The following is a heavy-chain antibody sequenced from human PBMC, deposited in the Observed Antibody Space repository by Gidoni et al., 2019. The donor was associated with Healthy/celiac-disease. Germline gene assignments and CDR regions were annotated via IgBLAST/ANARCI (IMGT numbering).Heavy chain of an antibody. V-gene: IGHV3-23*01. J-gene: IGHJ6*02. Sequence: VQLLESGGGWVQPGGSLRLSCAASGFTFSSYARSWVRQAPGKGLEWVSAISGSGGSTYYADSVKGRFTTPRDNSKNTLYLQMNSLRAEETAVYYCANVCGEGYSSSWGYYYGMDVWGQGTTVTVSS. CDR2: ISGSGGST. CDR3: ANVCGEGYSSSWGYYYGMDV. D-gene: IGHD6-13*01. CDR1: GFTFSSYA.